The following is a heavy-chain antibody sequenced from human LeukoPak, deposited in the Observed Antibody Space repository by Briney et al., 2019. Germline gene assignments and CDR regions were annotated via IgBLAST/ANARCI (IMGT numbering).Heavy chain of an antibody. V-gene: IGHV4-4*07. D-gene: IGHD2-2*02. Sequence: SETLSLTCTVSGGSISSYYWSWIRQPAGKGLEWIGRIYTSGSTNYNPSLKSRVTMSVDTSKTQFSLKLTSVTAADTAVYYCARERLVVVPAAIRDAFDIWGQGTMVTVSS. CDR3: ARERLVVVPAAIRDAFDI. J-gene: IGHJ3*02. CDR2: IYTSGST. CDR1: GGSISSYY.